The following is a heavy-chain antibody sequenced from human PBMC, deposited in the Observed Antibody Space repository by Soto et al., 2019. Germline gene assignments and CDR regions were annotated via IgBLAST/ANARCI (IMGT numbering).Heavy chain of an antibody. D-gene: IGHD3-10*01. CDR1: GVSFNNNG. V-gene: IGHV1-69*01. CDR2: VSPPFRTS. Sequence: QVQLVQSGAEVKKPGSSVKVSCKTSGVSFNNNGIGWVRQAPGHGLEWMGGVSPPFRTSNYARKFQGRISITADASTGTVNMELSRLTSEDPAPYYCAGVLYYGSGSYSPYGMDVWGQGTTVTVSS. J-gene: IGHJ6*02. CDR3: AGVLYYGSGSYSPYGMDV.